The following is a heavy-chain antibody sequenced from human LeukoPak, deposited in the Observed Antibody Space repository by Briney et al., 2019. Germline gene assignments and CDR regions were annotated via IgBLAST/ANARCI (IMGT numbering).Heavy chain of an antibody. CDR2: INPNSGGT. CDR1: GYTFTGYY. D-gene: IGHD3-9*01. V-gene: IGHV1-2*02. CDR3: ARDGRYFDWSPTYYYYYYMDV. Sequence: ASVKVSCKASGYTFTGYYMHWVRQAPGQGLEWMGWINPNSGGTNYAQKFQGRVTMTRDTSISTAYMELSRLRSDDTAVYYCARDGRYFDWSPTYYYYYYMDVWGKGTTVTVSS. J-gene: IGHJ6*03.